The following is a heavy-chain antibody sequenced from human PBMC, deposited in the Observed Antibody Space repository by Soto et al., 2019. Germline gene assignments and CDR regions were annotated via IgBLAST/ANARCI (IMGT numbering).Heavy chain of an antibody. Sequence: EVQLVQSGAEVKKPGESLEISCKGSGYSFTSYWIGWVRQMPGKGLERMGIIYPGDSDTRYSPSFQGQVTISADKSISTAYLQWSSLKASDTAIYYCARTAAAGKYYYGVDVWGQGTTVTVSS. CDR1: GYSFTSYW. J-gene: IGHJ6*02. CDR3: ARTAAAGKYYYGVDV. CDR2: IYPGDSDT. D-gene: IGHD6-13*01. V-gene: IGHV5-51*01.